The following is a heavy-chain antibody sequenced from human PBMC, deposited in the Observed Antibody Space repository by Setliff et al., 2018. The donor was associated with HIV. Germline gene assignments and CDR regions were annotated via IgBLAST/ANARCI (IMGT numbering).Heavy chain of an antibody. D-gene: IGHD5-12*01. Sequence: GGSLRLSCAVSGFTFSNYAMNWVRQAPGKGLEWVSSISSRGTDTYYADSVKGRFTISRDNSKNTLYLQMNSLRVEDTAIYYSFLRSTITSWGQGTLVTVSS. CDR3: FLRSTITS. CDR1: GFTFSNYA. CDR2: ISSRGTDT. V-gene: IGHV3-23*01. J-gene: IGHJ4*02.